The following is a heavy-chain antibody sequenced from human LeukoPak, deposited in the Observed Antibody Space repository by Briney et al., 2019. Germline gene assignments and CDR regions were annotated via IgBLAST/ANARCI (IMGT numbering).Heavy chain of an antibody. CDR2: IYYSGST. Sequence: SETLSLTCTVSGGSISSYYWSWIRQPPGKGLEWIGYIYYSGSTNYNPSLKSRVTISVDTSKNQFSLKLSSVTAADTAVYYCARETVTPEYNWFDPWGQETLVTVSS. CDR3: ARETVTPEYNWFDP. V-gene: IGHV4-59*01. CDR1: GGSISSYY. D-gene: IGHD4-17*01. J-gene: IGHJ5*02.